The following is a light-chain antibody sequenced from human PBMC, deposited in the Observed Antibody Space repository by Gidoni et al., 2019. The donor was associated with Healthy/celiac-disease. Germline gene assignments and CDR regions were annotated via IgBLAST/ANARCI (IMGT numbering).Light chain of an antibody. V-gene: IGKV1-39*01. J-gene: IGKJ1*01. CDR1: QSISSY. CDR3: QQSYSTPPWT. Sequence: DTQMTQSPSSLSASVGDRVTITCRASQSISSYLHWYQQKPGKAPKLLIYAASSLQSGVPSRFSGSGSGTDFTLTISSLQPEDFATYYCQQSYSTPPWTFGQGTKVEIK. CDR2: AAS.